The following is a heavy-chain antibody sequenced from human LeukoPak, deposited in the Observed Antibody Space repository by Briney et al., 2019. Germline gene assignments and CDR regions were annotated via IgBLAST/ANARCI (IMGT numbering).Heavy chain of an antibody. Sequence: PSETLSLTCAVYGGSFSGYYWSWIRQPPGKGLEWIGEINHSGSTNYNPSLKSRVTISLDTSTNQFSPNLSFVTAADTAVYYCARGEVRGLGMDVWGQGTTVTVSS. J-gene: IGHJ6*02. V-gene: IGHV4-34*01. D-gene: IGHD3-10*01. CDR2: INHSGST. CDR3: ARGEVRGLGMDV. CDR1: GGSFSGYY.